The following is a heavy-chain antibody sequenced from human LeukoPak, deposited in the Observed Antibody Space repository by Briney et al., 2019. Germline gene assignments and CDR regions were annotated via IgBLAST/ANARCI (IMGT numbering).Heavy chain of an antibody. D-gene: IGHD3-22*01. V-gene: IGHV1-46*01. CDR1: GYTFTSYY. CDR3: RAYYYDSSGSGRTYYFDC. J-gene: IGHJ4*02. CDR2: INPSGGST. Sequence: ASVKVSCKASGYTFTSYYMHWVRQAPGQGLEWMGIINPSGGSTSYAQKFQGRVTMTRDTSTSTAYMELSSLRSEDTAVYYCRAYYYDSSGSGRTYYFDCWGQGTLVTVPS.